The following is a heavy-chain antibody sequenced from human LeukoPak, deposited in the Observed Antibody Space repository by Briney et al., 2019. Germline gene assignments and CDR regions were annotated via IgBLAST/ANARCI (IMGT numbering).Heavy chain of an antibody. D-gene: IGHD6-6*01. CDR2: IYYSGST. CDR3: AKMKYSSSSWYFQH. CDR1: GGSISSSSYY. V-gene: IGHV4-39*07. Sequence: SETLSLTCTVSGGSISSSSYYWGWIRQPPGKGLEWIGSIYYSGSTNYNPSLKSRVTISVDTSKNQFSLKLSSVTAADTAVYYCAKMKYSSSSWYFQHWGQGTLVTVSS. J-gene: IGHJ1*01.